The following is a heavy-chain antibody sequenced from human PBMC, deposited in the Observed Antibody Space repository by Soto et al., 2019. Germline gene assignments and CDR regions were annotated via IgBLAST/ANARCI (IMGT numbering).Heavy chain of an antibody. CDR3: VRSRQMESGKYYGLDV. CDR1: GVSLNTADTW. CDR2: YHSGGST. D-gene: IGHD1-1*01. Sequence: QVQLQESGSGLVKPSQSLSLTCTVSGVSLNTADTWWSWIRQSPGKGLEFIGYYHSGGSTYYDASFRSRVIISADPSNSQFSLKLSSVTVADTAVYFCVRSRQMESGKYYGLDVWGQGTTVTVSS. J-gene: IGHJ6*02. V-gene: IGHV4-30-4*01.